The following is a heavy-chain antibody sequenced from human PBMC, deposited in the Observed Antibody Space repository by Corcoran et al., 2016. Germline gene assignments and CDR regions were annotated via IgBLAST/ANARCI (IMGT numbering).Heavy chain of an antibody. J-gene: IGHJ4*02. CDR3: ARQGRGSYGTFYY. Sequence: EVQLVESGGGLIQPGGSLRLSCAASGFTVSSNYMSWVRQAPGKGLEWVSVIYSGGSTYYADSVKGRFTISRDNSKNTLYLQMNSLRAEDTAVYYCARQGRGSYGTFYYWGQGTLVTVSS. CDR2: IYSGGST. CDR1: GFTVSSNY. V-gene: IGHV3-53*01. D-gene: IGHD1-26*01.